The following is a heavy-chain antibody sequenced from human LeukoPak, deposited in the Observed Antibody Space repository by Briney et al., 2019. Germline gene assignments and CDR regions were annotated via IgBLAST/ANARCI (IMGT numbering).Heavy chain of an antibody. J-gene: IGHJ5*02. CDR2: MNPNSGNT. CDR3: ARGYSSGWYDWFDP. Sequence: ASVKASCKASGYTFTSYDINWVRQATGQGLERMGWMNPNSGNTGYAQKFQGRVTMTRNTSISTAYMELSSLRSEDTAVYYCARGYSSGWYDWFDPWGQGTLVTVSS. V-gene: IGHV1-8*01. D-gene: IGHD6-19*01. CDR1: GYTFTSYD.